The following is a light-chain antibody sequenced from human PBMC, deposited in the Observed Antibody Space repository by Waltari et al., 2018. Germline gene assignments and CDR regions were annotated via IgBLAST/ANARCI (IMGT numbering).Light chain of an antibody. CDR1: QSISTW. Sequence: DIQMTQSPSTLSASVGDRVTITCRASQSISTWLAWYQQKPGKAPNLLIYKASSLEGGVPSRFIGSGSGTEFTLSISSLQPDDFATYYCQQYKSFPFTFGGGTKVGVK. J-gene: IGKJ4*01. CDR3: QQYKSFPFT. V-gene: IGKV1-5*03. CDR2: KAS.